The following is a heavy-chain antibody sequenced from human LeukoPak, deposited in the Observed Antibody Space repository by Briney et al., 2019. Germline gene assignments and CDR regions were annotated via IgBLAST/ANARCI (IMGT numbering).Heavy chain of an antibody. V-gene: IGHV1-69*05. CDR2: IIPIFGTA. CDR1: GGTFSSYA. D-gene: IGHD6-19*01. CDR3: ARDTVAGIY. Sequence: PVKVSCKASGGTFSSYAISWVRQAPGQGLEWMERIIPIFGTANYAQKFQGRVTITTDESTSTAYMGLSSLRSEDTAVYYCARDTVAGIYWGQGTLVTVSS. J-gene: IGHJ4*02.